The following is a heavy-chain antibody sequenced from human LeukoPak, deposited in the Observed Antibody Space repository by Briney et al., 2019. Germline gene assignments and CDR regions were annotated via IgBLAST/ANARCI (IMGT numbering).Heavy chain of an antibody. J-gene: IGHJ4*02. V-gene: IGHV3-43*01. CDR1: GFKFDDYP. D-gene: IGHD6-13*01. Sequence: GGSLRLSCAASGFKFDDYPMHWVRQAPGKGLEWVPLITWDGGSTKYADSVKGRFTISRDNSRNSLYLHMNSLRTEDTALYYCAKGGSGYSTSPNDYWGQGTLVTVSS. CDR2: ITWDGGST. CDR3: AKGGSGYSTSPNDY.